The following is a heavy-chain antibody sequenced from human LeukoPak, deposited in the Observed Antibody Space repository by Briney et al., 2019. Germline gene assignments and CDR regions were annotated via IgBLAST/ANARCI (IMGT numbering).Heavy chain of an antibody. V-gene: IGHV1-46*01. Sequence: ASVKVSCKASGYTFTGYYMHWVRQAPGQGLEWMGIINPGDAGTNYAEKFQGRVTMTRDTSTRTVYMELSSLRSEDTAVYYCARDGSGWYSKFDYWGQGTVVTVSS. D-gene: IGHD6-19*01. CDR2: INPGDAGT. CDR3: ARDGSGWYSKFDY. J-gene: IGHJ4*02. CDR1: GYTFTGYY.